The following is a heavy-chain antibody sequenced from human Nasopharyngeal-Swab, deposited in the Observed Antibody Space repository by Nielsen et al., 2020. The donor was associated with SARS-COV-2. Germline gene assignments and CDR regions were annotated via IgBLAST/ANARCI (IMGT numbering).Heavy chain of an antibody. CDR1: GFTFSSYG. CDR2: IWYDGSNK. V-gene: IGHV3-33*01. Sequence: GESLKISCAASGFTFSSYGMHWVRQAPGKGLEWVAVIWYDGSNKYYADSVKGRFTISRDNSKNTLYLQMNSLRAEDTAVYYCARDSFIAVAGMDAFDIWGQGTMVTVSS. CDR3: ARDSFIAVAGMDAFDI. D-gene: IGHD6-19*01. J-gene: IGHJ3*02.